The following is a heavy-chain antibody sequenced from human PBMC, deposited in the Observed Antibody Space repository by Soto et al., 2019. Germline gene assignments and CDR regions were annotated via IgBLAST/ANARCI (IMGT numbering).Heavy chain of an antibody. CDR2: ISWNSAST. J-gene: IGHJ6*02. CDR3: VKDFRRYTNGLDV. D-gene: IGHD5-18*01. Sequence: EVQLVESGGGLVEPGKSLRLSCVVSGFTYEDFAMHWVRQAPGKGLEWVSGISWNSASTGYADSVTGRFTISRDNAKKSLYLQMRNLTGDDTAMYYCVKDFRRYTNGLDVWGPGTSVTVSS. V-gene: IGHV3-9*01. CDR1: GFTYEDFA.